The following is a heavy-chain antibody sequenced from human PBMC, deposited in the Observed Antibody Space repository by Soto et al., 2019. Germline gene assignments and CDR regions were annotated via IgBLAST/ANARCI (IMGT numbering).Heavy chain of an antibody. CDR3: VIDGHSITTSCYGNWIDP. Sequence: EVQLVESGGGLVQPGGSLRLSCAASGFTFSTYWMHWIRQVPGKGLEWVSRINSDASHTYYADSVKGRFTISRGNAKNTLHLEMNTLRAEGTAVYYFVIDGHSITTSCYGNWIDPWCQGTLVTVSS. CDR1: GFTFSTYW. CDR2: INSDASHT. J-gene: IGHJ5*02. D-gene: IGHD2-2*01. V-gene: IGHV3-74*01.